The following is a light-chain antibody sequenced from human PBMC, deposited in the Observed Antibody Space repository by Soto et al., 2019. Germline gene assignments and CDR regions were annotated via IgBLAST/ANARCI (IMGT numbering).Light chain of an antibody. V-gene: IGKV1-27*01. J-gene: IGKJ4*01. CDR3: QKYKSAPSLA. CDR2: AAS. Sequence: DIQMTQSPSSLSASVGDRVTITCRASQGISNFLAWYQHKPGKVPKLLIYAASTLQLGVPSRFSGSGLGTDFTLTISSLQPEDVATYYCQKYKSAPSLAFGGGTKVEIK. CDR1: QGISNF.